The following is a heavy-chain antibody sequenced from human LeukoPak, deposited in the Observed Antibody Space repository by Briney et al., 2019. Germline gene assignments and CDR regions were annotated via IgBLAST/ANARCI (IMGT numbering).Heavy chain of an antibody. CDR3: ARDTNAFDI. CDR1: GYTLTELS. Sequence: ASVKVSCKDSGYTLTELSMHWVRQAPGKGLEWMGGFDPEDGETIYAQKFQGRVTVTEDTSTDTAYMELSSLRSEDTAVYYCARDTNAFDIWGQGTMVTVSS. CDR2: FDPEDGET. V-gene: IGHV1-24*01. J-gene: IGHJ3*02.